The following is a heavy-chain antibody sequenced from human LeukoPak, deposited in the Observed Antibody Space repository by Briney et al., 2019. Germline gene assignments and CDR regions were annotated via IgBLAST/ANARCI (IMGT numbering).Heavy chain of an antibody. CDR1: GFTFSSYG. CDR3: ARVSYCGGDCSTGSFDY. D-gene: IGHD2-21*02. J-gene: IGHJ4*02. CDR2: ISYDGSNK. Sequence: PGRSLRLSCAASGFTFSSYGMHWVRQAPGKGLEWVAVISYDGSNKYYADSVKGRFTISRDNAKNSLYLQMNSLRAEDTAVYYCARVSYCGGDCSTGSFDYWGQGTLVTVSS. V-gene: IGHV3-30*03.